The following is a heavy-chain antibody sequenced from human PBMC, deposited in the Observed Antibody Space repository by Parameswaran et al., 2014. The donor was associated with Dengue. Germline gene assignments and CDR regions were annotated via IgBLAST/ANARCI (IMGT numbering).Heavy chain of an antibody. Sequence: VRQAPGKGLEWVANIKQDGSEKYYVDSVKGRFTISRDNAKNSLYLQMNSLRAEDTAVYYCARDSYDFGVVIIRDYWGQGTLVTVSS. CDR2: IKQDGSEK. V-gene: IGHV3-7*04. CDR3: ARDSYDFGVVIIRDY. D-gene: IGHD3-3*01. J-gene: IGHJ4*02.